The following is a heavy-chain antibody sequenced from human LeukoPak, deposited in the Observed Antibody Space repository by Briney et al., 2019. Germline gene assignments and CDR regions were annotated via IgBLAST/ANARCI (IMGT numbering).Heavy chain of an antibody. J-gene: IGHJ4*02. V-gene: IGHV3-21*01. CDR1: GFTFSSYS. D-gene: IGHD1-1*01. Sequence: GGSLRLSCAASGFTFSSYSLNWVRQAPGKGLEWVSSISSSSSYIYYADSVKGRFTISRDNAKNSLYLQMNGLRAKDTAVYTCARGGNWNDFDYWGQGTLVTVSS. CDR3: ARGGNWNDFDY. CDR2: ISSSSSYI.